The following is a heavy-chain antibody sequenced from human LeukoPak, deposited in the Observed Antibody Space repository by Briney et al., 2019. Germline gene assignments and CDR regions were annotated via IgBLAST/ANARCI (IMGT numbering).Heavy chain of an antibody. J-gene: IGHJ1*01. CDR1: GFTFSSYS. V-gene: IGHV3-48*01. CDR2: ISASSTTI. D-gene: IGHD6-13*01. Sequence: GGSLRLSCAASGFTFSSYSMNWARQAPGKRLEWVSYISASSTTIYYADSVKGRFTISRDNAKNSLYLQMNSLRAEDTAVYYCARAWGEAAAFVYFHHWGQGTLVTVSS. CDR3: ARAWGEAAAFVYFHH.